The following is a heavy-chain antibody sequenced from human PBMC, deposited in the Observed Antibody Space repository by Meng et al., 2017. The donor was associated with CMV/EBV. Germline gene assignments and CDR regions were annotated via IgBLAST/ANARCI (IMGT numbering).Heavy chain of an antibody. Sequence: VELVQSGAEMKKPGAPVKVSCTTSGFTFSDYYIHWVRQAPGQGLEWMGWVNSNNDATNYARKFQGRVSMTRDTSISTAHMEVSRLMSDDTAVYYCVRSSGWSLFDYWGQGTLVTVSS. J-gene: IGHJ4*02. D-gene: IGHD6-19*01. CDR1: GFTFSDYY. CDR3: VRSSGWSLFDY. V-gene: IGHV1-2*02. CDR2: VNSNNDAT.